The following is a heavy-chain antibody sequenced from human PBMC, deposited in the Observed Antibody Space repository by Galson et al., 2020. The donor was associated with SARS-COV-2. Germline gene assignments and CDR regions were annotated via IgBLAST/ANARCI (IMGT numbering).Heavy chain of an antibody. V-gene: IGHV3-21*01. Sequence: GGSLRLSCAASGFTLTTYTMNWVRQAPGKGLEWVSSISSSSSYIYYADSVKGRFTISRDNAKNSLFVQMNNLRAEDTAVYYCAREGSDSSHSVGYYGLDVWGQGTTVTVSS. CDR2: ISSSSSYI. J-gene: IGHJ6*02. CDR3: AREGSDSSHSVGYYGLDV. CDR1: GFTLTTYT. D-gene: IGHD2-15*01.